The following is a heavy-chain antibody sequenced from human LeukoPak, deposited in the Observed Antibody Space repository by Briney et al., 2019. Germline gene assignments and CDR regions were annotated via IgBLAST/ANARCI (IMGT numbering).Heavy chain of an antibody. Sequence: PSETLSLTCSVSGASISSYYWGWLRQPAGKGLEWIGRIYNSGSTNYNPSLKSRVTISVDKSKNQFSSKLSSVTAADTAVYYCARGSSIWPNGYFDFWGQGTLVTVSS. CDR1: GASISSYY. CDR3: ARGSSIWPNGYFDF. CDR2: IYNSGST. D-gene: IGHD6-13*01. J-gene: IGHJ4*02. V-gene: IGHV4-4*07.